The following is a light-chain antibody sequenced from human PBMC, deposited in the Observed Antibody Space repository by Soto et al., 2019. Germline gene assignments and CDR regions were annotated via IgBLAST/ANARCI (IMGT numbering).Light chain of an antibody. CDR2: GAS. CDR1: QSVSSSS. J-gene: IGKJ2*01. Sequence: EIVLTQSPDTLSLSPGERATLSCRASQSVSSSSVAWYQQKPGQAPRLLIYGASSRATGIPDRFSGSGSGKDFPFIISSLEPEDFEVYYFQRYGNSLYTFGQGPSWRSN. CDR3: QRYGNSLYT. V-gene: IGKV3-20*01.